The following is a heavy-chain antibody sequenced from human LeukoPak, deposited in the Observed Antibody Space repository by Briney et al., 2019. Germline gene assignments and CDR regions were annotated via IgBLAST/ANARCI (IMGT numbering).Heavy chain of an antibody. Sequence: GGSLRLSCAASGFNFSPYWMNWVRQAPGKGLEWVSAISGSGGSTYYADSVKGRFTISRDNSKNTLYLQMNSLRAEDTAVYYCAKDGALRYFDWLLEDYYYYYGMDVWGKGTTVTVSS. V-gene: IGHV3-23*01. CDR3: AKDGALRYFDWLLEDYYYYYGMDV. CDR1: GFNFSPYW. J-gene: IGHJ6*04. D-gene: IGHD3-9*01. CDR2: ISGSGGST.